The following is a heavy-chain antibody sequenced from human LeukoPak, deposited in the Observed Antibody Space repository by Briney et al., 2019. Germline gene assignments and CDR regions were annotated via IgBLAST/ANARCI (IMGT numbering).Heavy chain of an antibody. J-gene: IGHJ4*02. CDR3: ARDGAMAYYFDY. CDR2: IYSGGST. CDR1: GFPHSSNY. Sequence: GGSLTLSCALSGFPHSSNYMSWVRHAPEEGVEGVSDIYSGGSTYYADSVKGRFTISRDNSKNTLYLQMNSLRAEDTAVYYCARDGAMAYYFDYWGQGTRVTVSS. D-gene: IGHD5-18*01. V-gene: IGHV3-66*02.